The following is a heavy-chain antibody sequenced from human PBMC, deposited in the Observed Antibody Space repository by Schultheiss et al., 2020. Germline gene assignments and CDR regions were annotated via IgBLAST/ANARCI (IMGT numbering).Heavy chain of an antibody. Sequence: GGSLRLSCAASGFTFSSYSMNWVRQAPGKGLEWVSYISSSSSTIYYADSVKGRFTISRDNAKNSLYLQMNSLRDEDTAVYYCARGLPKYYYDSSGYYPDYWGQGTLVTVSS. D-gene: IGHD3-22*01. CDR3: ARGLPKYYYDSSGYYPDY. J-gene: IGHJ4*02. CDR2: ISSSSSTI. V-gene: IGHV3-48*02. CDR1: GFTFSSYS.